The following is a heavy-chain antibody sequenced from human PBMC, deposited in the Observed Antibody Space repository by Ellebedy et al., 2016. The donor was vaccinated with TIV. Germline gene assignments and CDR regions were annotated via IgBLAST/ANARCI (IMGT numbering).Heavy chain of an antibody. V-gene: IGHV3-23*01. CDR3: ARRGRGPVGLDY. CDR1: GFTFSNYA. J-gene: IGHJ4*02. CDR2: IGDTAHNT. Sequence: GESLKISCAASGFTFSNYAMTWVRQAPGKGLEWVSGIGDTAHNTHYADSVKGRFTISRDNSKDTVYLQMNSLRAEDTAVYYCARRGRGPVGLDYWGQGTLVTVSS. D-gene: IGHD3-10*01.